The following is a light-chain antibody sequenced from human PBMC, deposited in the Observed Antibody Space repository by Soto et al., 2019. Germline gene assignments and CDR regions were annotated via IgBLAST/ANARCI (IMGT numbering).Light chain of an antibody. CDR1: SSDVGGYNL. Sequence: QSVLTQPRSVSGSPGQSVTISCTGTSSDVGGYNLVSWYQQHPGKAPKLMIYEGSKRPSGVSNRFSGSKSGNTASLTISGLQAEDEADYYCCSYAGSSTFPYVFGTGTKVTVL. V-gene: IGLV2-23*03. CDR2: EGS. J-gene: IGLJ1*01. CDR3: CSYAGSSTFPYV.